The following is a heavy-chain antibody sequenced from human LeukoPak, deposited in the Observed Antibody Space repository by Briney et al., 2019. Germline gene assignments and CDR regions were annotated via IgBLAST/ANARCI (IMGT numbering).Heavy chain of an antibody. V-gene: IGHV1-3*01. D-gene: IGHD4-17*01. CDR3: ARVATVTLNWFDP. CDR1: GYTFTSYA. CDR2: INAGNGNT. Sequence: GASVKVSCKASGYTFTSYAMHWVRQAPGQRLEWMGWINAGNGNTKYSQKFQGRVTITRDTSASTAYMELSSLRSEDTAVYYCARVATVTLNWFDPWGQGTLVTVSS. J-gene: IGHJ5*02.